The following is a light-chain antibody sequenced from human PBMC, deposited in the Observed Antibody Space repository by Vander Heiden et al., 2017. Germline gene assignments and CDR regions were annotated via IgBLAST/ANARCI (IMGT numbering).Light chain of an antibody. V-gene: IGKV3-11*01. Sequence: EIVLTQSPATLSLSPGERATLSCRASQSISSYLAWYQQKPGQAPRLLIYDSSNRAPGIPARFSGSGSGTDFTLTISSLEPEDFGVYYCQQRDNWPRLTFGGGTKVEIK. CDR2: DSS. CDR1: QSISSY. J-gene: IGKJ4*01. CDR3: QQRDNWPRLT.